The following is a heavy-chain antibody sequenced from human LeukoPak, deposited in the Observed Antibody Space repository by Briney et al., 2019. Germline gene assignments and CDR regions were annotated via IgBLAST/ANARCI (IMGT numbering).Heavy chain of an antibody. D-gene: IGHD3-9*01. CDR2: ISESSGYI. CDR3: ASSPNRLGWFDP. CDR1: GFTFSAYI. Sequence: GGSLRLSCAASGFTFSAYIMNWVRQAQGRGLEWVSSISESSGYIYYADSVRGRFTISRDNAKNSLFLQMNSLRAEDTAVYYCASSPNRLGWFDPWGQGTLVTVSS. V-gene: IGHV3-21*01. J-gene: IGHJ5*02.